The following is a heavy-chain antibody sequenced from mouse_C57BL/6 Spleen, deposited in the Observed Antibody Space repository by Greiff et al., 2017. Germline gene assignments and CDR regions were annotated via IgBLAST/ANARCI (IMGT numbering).Heavy chain of an antibody. J-gene: IGHJ4*01. CDR2: ILPGSGST. V-gene: IGHV1-9*01. CDR1: GYTFTGYW. D-gene: IGHD2-5*01. CDR3: SRYYSNYEVYYAMDY. Sequence: VQLQQSGAELMKPGASVKLSCKATGYTFTGYWIAWVKQRPGHGLEWIGEILPGSGSTNYNEKFKGKATFTAVTSSNTAYMHLSSLTTVDSAIYSCSRYYSNYEVYYAMDYWGQGTSVTVSS.